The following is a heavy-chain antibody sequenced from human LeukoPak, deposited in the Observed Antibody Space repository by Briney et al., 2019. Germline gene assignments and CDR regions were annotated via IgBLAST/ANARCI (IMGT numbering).Heavy chain of an antibody. Sequence: SETLSLTCTVSGGSISSYYWSWIRQPPGKGLEWIGYIYYSGSTNYNPSLKSRVTISVDTSKNQFSLKLSSVTAADTAVYYCARHTDWNAFDIWGQGTMVTVFS. CDR1: GGSISSYY. V-gene: IGHV4-59*08. D-gene: IGHD2-21*01. J-gene: IGHJ3*02. CDR2: IYYSGST. CDR3: ARHTDWNAFDI.